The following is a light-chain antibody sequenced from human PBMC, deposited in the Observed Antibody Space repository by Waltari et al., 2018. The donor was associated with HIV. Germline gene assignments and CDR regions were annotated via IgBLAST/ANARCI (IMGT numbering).Light chain of an antibody. CDR3: TSYTNIRTWV. CDR1: SSDVGGYNY. J-gene: IGLJ3*02. Sequence: QSALTQPASVSGSPGQSITISCAGTSSDVGGYNYVSWFQQHPGKAPKLIIYDVTIVPSGVFNRFSGPKSGNTASLTISGLQAEDEADYYCTSYTNIRTWVFGGGTKLTVL. V-gene: IGLV2-14*03. CDR2: DVT.